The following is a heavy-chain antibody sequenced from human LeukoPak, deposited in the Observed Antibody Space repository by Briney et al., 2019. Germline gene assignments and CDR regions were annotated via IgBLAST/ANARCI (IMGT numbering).Heavy chain of an antibody. V-gene: IGHV3-43*01. CDR3: AKGEDTAMVTWFDY. J-gene: IGHJ4*02. D-gene: IGHD5-18*01. CDR1: GFTFDDYT. CDR2: ISWDGGST. Sequence: GGSLRLSCAASGFTFDDYTMHRVRQAPGKGLEWVSLISWDGGSTYYADSVKGRFTISRDNSKNSLYLQMISLRTEDTALYYCAKGEDTAMVTWFDYWGQGTLVTVSS.